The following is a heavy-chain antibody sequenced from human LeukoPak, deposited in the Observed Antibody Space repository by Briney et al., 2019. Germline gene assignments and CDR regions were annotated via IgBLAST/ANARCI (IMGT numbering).Heavy chain of an antibody. Sequence: PGGSLTLLCAASGFNFHDFATQCARHDRGEGWEWVSLISADVVTAYYSDSFKDRFNISRDNNKNLLFLQMNSLRVEDSAIYYCAKGNNTISFNFDYWGRGSLVTVSS. CDR2: ISADVVTA. V-gene: IGHV3-43*02. CDR1: GFNFHDFA. CDR3: AKGNNTISFNFDY. D-gene: IGHD2-2*01. J-gene: IGHJ4*02.